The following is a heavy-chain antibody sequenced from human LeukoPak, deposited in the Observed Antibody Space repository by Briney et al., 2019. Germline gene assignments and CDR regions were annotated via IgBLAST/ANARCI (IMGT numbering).Heavy chain of an antibody. CDR2: IYYTGNT. V-gene: IGHV4-39*01. D-gene: IGHD3/OR15-3a*01. CDR1: GVSISSTTYY. CDR3: ARQTGSGLFILP. J-gene: IGHJ4*02. Sequence: PSETLSLTCTVSGVSISSTTYYWGWIRQPPGMGLEWIGSIYYTGNTYYNASLKSQVSISIDTSKNQFSLKLTSVTAADTAVYYCARQTGSGLFILPGGQGTLVTVSS.